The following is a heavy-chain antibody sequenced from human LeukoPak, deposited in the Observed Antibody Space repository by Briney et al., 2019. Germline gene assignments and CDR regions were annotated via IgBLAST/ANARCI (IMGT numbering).Heavy chain of an antibody. CDR2: ISGGADGP. CDR3: AKFEGHPWGTYRLDY. V-gene: IGHV3-23*01. D-gene: IGHD3-16*02. Sequence: GGSLRLSCAASGFTFSNFAMSWVRRAPGKGLEWVSAISGGADGPYYADSVKGRFTISRDNSKNTLYLQMNSLRAEDTAVYYCAKFEGHPWGTYRLDYWGQGTLVTVSS. J-gene: IGHJ4*02. CDR1: GFTFSNFA.